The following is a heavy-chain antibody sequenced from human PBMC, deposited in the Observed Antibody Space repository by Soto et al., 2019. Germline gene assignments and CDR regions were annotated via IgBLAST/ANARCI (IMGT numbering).Heavy chain of an antibody. V-gene: IGHV1-24*01. CDR2: FDPEDGET. D-gene: IGHD3-3*01. J-gene: IGHJ5*02. CDR1: GYTLTELS. CDR3: ATLSNDFWSGPNNWFDP. Sequence: ASVKVSCKVSGYTLTELSMHWVRQAPGKGLEWMGGFDPEDGETIYAQKFQGRVTMTEDTSTDTAYMELSSLRSEDTAVYYCATLSNDFWSGPNNWFDPWGQGTLVTVLL.